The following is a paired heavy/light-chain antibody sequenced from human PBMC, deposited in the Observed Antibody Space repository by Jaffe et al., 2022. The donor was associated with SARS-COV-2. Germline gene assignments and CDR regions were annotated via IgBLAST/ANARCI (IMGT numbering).Heavy chain of an antibody. D-gene: IGHD3-22*01. J-gene: IGHJ3*02. Sequence: QVQLQESGPGLVKPSQTLSLTCTVSGGSISSGTYYWSWIRQPAGKGLEWIGRIYASGSTNYNPSLKSRVTISVDTSKNQFSLKLSSVTAADTAVYYCANTYYYESSGYYDAFDIWGQGTMVTVSS. V-gene: IGHV4-61*02. CDR3: ANTYYYESSGYYDAFDI. CDR2: IYASGST. CDR1: GGSISSGTYY.
Light chain of an antibody. CDR2: KDS. Sequence: SYELTQPPSVSVSPGQTARITCSGDALPKKYAYWYQQKPGQAPVLVIYKDSERPSGIPERFSGSSSGTTVTLTISGVQAEDEADYYCQSADSSGTCWVFGGGTKLTVL. CDR1: ALPKKY. CDR3: QSADSSGTCWV. J-gene: IGLJ3*02. V-gene: IGLV3-25*03.